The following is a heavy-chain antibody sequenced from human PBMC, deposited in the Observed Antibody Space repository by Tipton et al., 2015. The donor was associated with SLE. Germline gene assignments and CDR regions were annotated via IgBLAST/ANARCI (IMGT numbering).Heavy chain of an antibody. Sequence: TLSLTCTVSGGSISSGSYYWSWIRQPAGKGLEWYGRIYTSGSTNYNPSLKSRVTISVDTSKNQFSLKLSSVTAADTAVYYCAGDVVVPAAIPSAFDIWGQGTMVTVSS. CDR1: GGSISSGSYY. D-gene: IGHD2-2*02. CDR3: AGDVVVPAAIPSAFDI. V-gene: IGHV4-61*02. CDR2: IYTSGST. J-gene: IGHJ3*02.